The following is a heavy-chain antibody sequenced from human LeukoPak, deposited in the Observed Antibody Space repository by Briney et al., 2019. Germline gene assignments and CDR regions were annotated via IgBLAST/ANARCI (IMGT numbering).Heavy chain of an antibody. CDR1: GFSLSTSGMC. CDR2: IDWDDDK. Sequence: SGPTLVNPPQTLTLTCTFSGFSLSTSGMCVSWIPQPPGKALEWLARIDWDDDKYYSTSLKTKLTISKDTSKNQVVLTMTNMDPVDTATYYGARITPAGRQLDYWGQGTLVTVSS. D-gene: IGHD6-13*01. J-gene: IGHJ4*02. V-gene: IGHV2-70*11. CDR3: ARITPAGRQLDY.